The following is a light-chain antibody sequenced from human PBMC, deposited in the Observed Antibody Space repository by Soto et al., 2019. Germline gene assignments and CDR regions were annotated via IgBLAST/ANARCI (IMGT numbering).Light chain of an antibody. CDR2: GAS. Sequence: EIVMTQSPAALSVSPGERATLSCRASQSVSSNLAWYQQTGGQAPRLLIYGASTRATGIPARFSGSGSGTEFTLTISSLQSEDFAVYFCQQFNNWPQTFGQGTKVDI. J-gene: IGKJ1*01. V-gene: IGKV3-15*01. CDR1: QSVSSN. CDR3: QQFNNWPQT.